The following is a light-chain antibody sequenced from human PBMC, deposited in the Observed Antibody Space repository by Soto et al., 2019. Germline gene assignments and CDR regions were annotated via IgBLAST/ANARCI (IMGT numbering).Light chain of an antibody. Sequence: QLVLTQPPSVSGAPGQRVTISCTGSSSNIGARYDVHWYQQLPGTAPKLLIYGNSNRPSGVPDRFSGSKSGTSASLAITGLQAEDEADYYCQSYDSSLSGSVSGGGTKVTVL. V-gene: IGLV1-40*01. CDR1: SSNIGARYD. CDR3: QSYDSSLSGSV. CDR2: GNS. J-gene: IGLJ2*01.